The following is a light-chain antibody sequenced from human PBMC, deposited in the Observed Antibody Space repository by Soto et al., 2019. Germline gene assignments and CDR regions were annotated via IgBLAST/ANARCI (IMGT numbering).Light chain of an antibody. V-gene: IGLV2-11*01. J-gene: IGLJ1*01. CDR1: SSVVGGYKH. Sequence: QSVLTQPHSVSGSPGQSVTISCTGTSSVVGGYKHVSWYQHHPGKAPKLIIYDVTERPSGAPDRFSGSRSGNTASLTISGLQAEDEADYYCCSYTGSSSYVFGIGTKVTVL. CDR2: DVT. CDR3: CSYTGSSSYV.